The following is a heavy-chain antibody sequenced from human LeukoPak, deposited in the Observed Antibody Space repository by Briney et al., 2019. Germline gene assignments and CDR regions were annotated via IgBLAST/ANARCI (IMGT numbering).Heavy chain of an antibody. CDR3: AKAHIDGDGYYYFDY. D-gene: IGHD3-22*01. J-gene: IGHJ4*02. Sequence: SETLSLTCTVSGGSITNYHWTWIRQPPGKGLEYIGYIYNSGSTFYNPSLKSRVTISADTSKKQFSLKLSSVTAADTAVYYCAKAHIDGDGYYYFDYWGQGTLVSVSS. CDR1: GGSITNYH. V-gene: IGHV4-59*01. CDR2: IYNSGST.